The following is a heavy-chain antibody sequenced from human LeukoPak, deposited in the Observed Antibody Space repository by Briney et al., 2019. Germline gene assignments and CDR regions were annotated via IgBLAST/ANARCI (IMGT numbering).Heavy chain of an antibody. V-gene: IGHV3-23*01. CDR3: AKDYYYDSSGYLDP. CDR1: GFTFSSYA. D-gene: IGHD3-22*01. Sequence: GGSLRLSCAASGFTFSSYAMSWVRQAPGKGLEWVPAISGSGGSTYYADSVKGRFAISRDNSKNTLYLQMNSLRAEDTAVYYCAKDYYYDSSGYLDPWGQGTLVTVSS. J-gene: IGHJ5*02. CDR2: ISGSGGST.